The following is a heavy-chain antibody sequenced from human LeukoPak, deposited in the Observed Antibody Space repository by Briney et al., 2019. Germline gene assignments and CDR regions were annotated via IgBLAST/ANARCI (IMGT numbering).Heavy chain of an antibody. D-gene: IGHD6-19*01. J-gene: IGHJ4*02. CDR1: GGSISSYY. CDR3: ARERRSSGWYDYFDY. CDR2: IYYSGST. Sequence: SETLSLTCTVSGGSISSYYWSWTRQPPGKGLEWIGYIYYSGSTNYNPSLKSRVTISVDTSKNQFSLKLSSVTAADTAVYYCARERRSSGWYDYFDYWGQGTLVTVSS. V-gene: IGHV4-59*01.